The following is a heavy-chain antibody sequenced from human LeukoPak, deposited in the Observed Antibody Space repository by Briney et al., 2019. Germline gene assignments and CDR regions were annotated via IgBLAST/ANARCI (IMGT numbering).Heavy chain of an antibody. J-gene: IGHJ4*02. V-gene: IGHV1-46*02. CDR1: GYTFNNHY. CDR2: INPSGGST. Sequence: ASVKVPCKASGYTFNNHYMYWVRQAPGQGLEWMGVINPSGGSTSYAQKFQGRVTMTRDTSTRTVYMEVNSLRSEDTAVYYCARQGTYSSAIGMGYWGQGTLVTVSS. CDR3: ARQGTYSSAIGMGY. D-gene: IGHD6-19*01.